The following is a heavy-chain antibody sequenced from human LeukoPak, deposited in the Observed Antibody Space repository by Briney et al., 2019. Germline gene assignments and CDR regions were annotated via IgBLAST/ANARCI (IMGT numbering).Heavy chain of an antibody. D-gene: IGHD6-13*01. J-gene: IGHJ5*02. Sequence: GGALRLSCAASGFTFSSYWMHWVRQAPGRGLVCVSRINNDGSSTSYAESVKGRFNISRDHAKNTLYLQMNSLRAEDTAVYYCARPTKEGSSWYWWFDPWGQGTLVTVSS. CDR1: GFTFSSYW. CDR2: INNDGSST. V-gene: IGHV3-74*01. CDR3: ARPTKEGSSWYWWFDP.